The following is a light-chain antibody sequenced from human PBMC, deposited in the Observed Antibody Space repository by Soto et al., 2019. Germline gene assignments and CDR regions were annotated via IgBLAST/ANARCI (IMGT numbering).Light chain of an antibody. CDR3: QHYDSSPPYT. CDR1: RSFASSY. CDR2: AAS. V-gene: IGKV3-20*01. J-gene: IGKJ2*01. Sequence: PGERATLSCRASRSFASSYLGWYQQKPGQAPRLLIYAASTRATGIPDRFSGSGSATDFTLTISRLEPEDSAVYYCQHYDSSPPYTFGQGTKLDIK.